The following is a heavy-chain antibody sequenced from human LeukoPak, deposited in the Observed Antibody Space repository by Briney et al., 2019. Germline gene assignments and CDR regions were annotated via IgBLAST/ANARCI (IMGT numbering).Heavy chain of an antibody. J-gene: IGHJ4*02. Sequence: ASVKVSCKASGGTFSNYAISWVRQAPGQGLEWMGGIIPMFDTGNYEQKFQGRVTITADKSTSTVYMELNSLRSEDTAVYYCAGTTIVHEFDYWGQGTLVTVSS. CDR1: GGTFSNYA. V-gene: IGHV1-69*06. CDR3: AGTTIVHEFDY. D-gene: IGHD2/OR15-2a*01. CDR2: IIPMFDTG.